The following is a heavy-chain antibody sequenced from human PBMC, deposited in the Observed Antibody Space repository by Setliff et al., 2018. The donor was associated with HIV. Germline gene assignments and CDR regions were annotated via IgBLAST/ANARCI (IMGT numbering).Heavy chain of an antibody. Sequence: SETLSLTCSVSGGSIEFSSYYWGWIRQPPGKGLEWIGSVYYSGSTYYNPSLKSRLTISVDTSTNKFSLILSPVTAADTAVYYCARQTGLRGYYGSNSLYYFDYWGRGMLVTVPQ. CDR2: VYYSGST. V-gene: IGHV4-39*01. CDR1: GGSIEFSSYY. D-gene: IGHD3-10*01. J-gene: IGHJ4*02. CDR3: ARQTGLRGYYGSNSLYYFDY.